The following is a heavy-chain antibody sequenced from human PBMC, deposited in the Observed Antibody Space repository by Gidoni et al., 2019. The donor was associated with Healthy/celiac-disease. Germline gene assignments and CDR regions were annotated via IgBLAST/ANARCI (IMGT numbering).Heavy chain of an antibody. CDR3: AIYHLRFLEWLLSGDWYFDL. Sequence: EVQLVESGGGLVQPGGSLRLSCAASGFTFSSYAMSWVRQAPGKGLEWVSAISGSGGSTYYADSVKGRFTISRDNSKNTLYLQMNSLRAEDTAVYYCAIYHLRFLEWLLSGDWYFDLWGRGTLVTVSS. J-gene: IGHJ2*01. CDR2: ISGSGGST. V-gene: IGHV3-23*04. CDR1: GFTFSSYA. D-gene: IGHD3-3*01.